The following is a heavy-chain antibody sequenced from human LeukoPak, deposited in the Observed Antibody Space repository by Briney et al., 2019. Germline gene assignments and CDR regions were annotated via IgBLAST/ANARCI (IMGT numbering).Heavy chain of an antibody. CDR1: GFTFSSYE. J-gene: IGHJ4*02. D-gene: IGHD6-13*01. V-gene: IGHV3-48*03. Sequence: GGSLRLSCAASGFTFSSYEMNWVRQAPGKGLEWVSYISSSGSTIYYADSVKGRFTISRDNAKNSLYLQMNSLRAEDTAVYYCAREGPLAAAVDYWGQGTLVTVSS. CDR2: ISSSGSTI. CDR3: AREGPLAAAVDY.